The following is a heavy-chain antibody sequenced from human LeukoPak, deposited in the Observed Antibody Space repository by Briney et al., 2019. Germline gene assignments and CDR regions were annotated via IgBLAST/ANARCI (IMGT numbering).Heavy chain of an antibody. CDR2: LSGRGDIT. V-gene: IGHV3-21*01. D-gene: IGHD6-19*01. J-gene: IGHJ4*02. CDR1: GFTFRSYA. CDR3: AGSSGWYFYFDY. Sequence: PGGSLRLSCEASGFTFRSYAMNWVRLAPGKGLEWVSSLSGRGDITYYADSVKGRFTISRDNAKNSLYLQMNSLRAEDTAVYYCAGSSGWYFYFDYWGQGTLVTVSS.